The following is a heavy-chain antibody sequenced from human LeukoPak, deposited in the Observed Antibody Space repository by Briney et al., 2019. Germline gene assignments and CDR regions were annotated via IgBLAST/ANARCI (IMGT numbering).Heavy chain of an antibody. CDR2: INPKTGVT. CDR1: GYTFTDYY. J-gene: IGHJ4*02. CDR3: ARDLAMYSPDLDY. D-gene: IGHD1-26*01. Sequence: ASVKVSCKASGYTFTDYYLHWVRQDPGHGLEWMGWINPKTGVTKYAQNFQGRVTMTRDTSINTAYMEVSRLRSDDTAVFYCARDLAMYSPDLDYWGQGTLVTVSS. V-gene: IGHV1-2*02.